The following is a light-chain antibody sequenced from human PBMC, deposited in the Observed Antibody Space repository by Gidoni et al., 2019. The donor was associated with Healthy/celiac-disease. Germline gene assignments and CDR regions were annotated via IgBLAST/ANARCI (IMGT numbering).Light chain of an antibody. Sequence: DILMTQSPDSMAVSLGARAIINCKSSLSVLYSSNNKNYLAWYQQKPGQPPKLLIYWASTRESGVPDRFSGSGSGTDFTLTISSLQAEDVAVYYCQQYYSTPLTFGGETKVEIK. CDR1: LSVLYSSNNKNY. CDR2: WAS. J-gene: IGKJ4*01. CDR3: QQYYSTPLT. V-gene: IGKV4-1*01.